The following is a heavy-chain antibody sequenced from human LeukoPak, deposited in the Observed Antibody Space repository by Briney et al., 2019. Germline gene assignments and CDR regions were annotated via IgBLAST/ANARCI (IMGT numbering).Heavy chain of an antibody. Sequence: PSETLSLTCTVSGGSISSSSYYWGWIRQPPGKGLEWIGSIYYSGSTYYNPSLKSRVTISVDTSKNQFSLKLSSVTAADTAVYYCARVQQLVRYFDLWGRGTLVTVSS. CDR3: ARVQQLVRYFDL. CDR1: GGSISSSSYY. D-gene: IGHD6-13*01. CDR2: IYYSGST. J-gene: IGHJ2*01. V-gene: IGHV4-39*07.